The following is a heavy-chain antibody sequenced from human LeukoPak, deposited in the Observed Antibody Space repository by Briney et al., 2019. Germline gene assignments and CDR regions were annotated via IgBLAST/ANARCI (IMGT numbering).Heavy chain of an antibody. V-gene: IGHV3-7*01. CDR3: VNLGYSD. D-gene: IGHD5-12*01. CDR2: IKNDGSDK. J-gene: IGHJ4*02. Sequence: GGSLILSCEASGFSFSAAWMTWVRQAPGKGLEWVATIKNDGSDKYYVDSVKGRFTLSRDNAKNSVYLQMNSLRVEDTAVYYCVNLGYSDGGQGTLVTVSS. CDR1: GFSFSAAW.